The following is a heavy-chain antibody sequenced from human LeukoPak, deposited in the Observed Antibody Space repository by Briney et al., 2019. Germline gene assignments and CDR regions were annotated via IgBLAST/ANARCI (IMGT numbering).Heavy chain of an antibody. CDR1: GFSFSNAW. D-gene: IGHD3-10*01. CDR3: TAALYYYASGRPDF. V-gene: IGHV3-15*01. J-gene: IGHJ4*02. Sequence: GGSLRLSCAASGFSFSNAWMSWVRQAPGKGLEWVGRIQSKVDGGTTDCAAPVKDRFTISRDDSENTLYLQMNSLKIEDTAVYFCTAALYYYASGRPDFWGQGTLVTVSS. CDR2: IQSKVDGGTT.